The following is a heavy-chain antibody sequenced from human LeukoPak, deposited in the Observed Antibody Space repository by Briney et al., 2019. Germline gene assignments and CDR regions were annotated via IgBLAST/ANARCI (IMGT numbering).Heavy chain of an antibody. J-gene: IGHJ4*02. CDR3: AEDPILTGFYNDGR. V-gene: IGHV3-23*01. CDR1: GFTFANYA. D-gene: IGHD3-9*01. Sequence: PGGSLRLSCAASGFTFANYAMTWVRQAPGKGLQWVSSINDGGGIVYYADSVKGRFTISRDNSKNTPYLEMNSLRAEDTARYFCAEDPILTGFYNDGRWGQGTLVIVSS. CDR2: INDGGGIV.